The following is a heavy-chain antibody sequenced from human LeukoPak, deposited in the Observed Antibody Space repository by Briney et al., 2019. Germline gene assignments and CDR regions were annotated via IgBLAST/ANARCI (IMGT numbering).Heavy chain of an antibody. CDR3: ASSDWNYAR. Sequence: SETLSLTCSVSGGSINNYYWSWFRQPPGNGLEWLGYIHYSGSTNYNPSLTSRVTISVDTSKKQFSLRLSSVTAADTAVYYCASSDWNYARWGQGTLVTVSS. CDR1: GGSINNYY. V-gene: IGHV4-59*08. D-gene: IGHD1-7*01. J-gene: IGHJ4*02. CDR2: IHYSGST.